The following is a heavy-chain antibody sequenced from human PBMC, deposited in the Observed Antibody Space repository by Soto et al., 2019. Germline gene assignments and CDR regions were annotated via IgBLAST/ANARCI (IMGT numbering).Heavy chain of an antibody. CDR2: IIPIFGTA. D-gene: IGHD3-16*02. J-gene: IGHJ4*02. Sequence: GASVKVSCKASGGTFSSYAISWVRQAPGQGLEWMGGIIPIFGTANYAQKFQGRVTITADESTSTAYMELSSLRSEDTAVYYCARADLAFGGVIVIQAFDYWGQGTLVTVSS. CDR1: GGTFSSYA. V-gene: IGHV1-69*13. CDR3: ARADLAFGGVIVIQAFDY.